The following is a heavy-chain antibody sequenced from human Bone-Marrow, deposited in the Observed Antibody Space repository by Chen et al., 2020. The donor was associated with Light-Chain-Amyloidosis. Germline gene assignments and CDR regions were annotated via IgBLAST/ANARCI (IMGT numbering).Heavy chain of an antibody. D-gene: IGHD5-12*01. J-gene: IGHJ4*02. CDR2: IYPDDSDA. V-gene: IGHV5-51*01. Sequence: EQSGPEVKKPGESLKISCKGSGYTFPNYWIGWVRQMPGKGLEWMGVIYPDDSDARYSPSFEGQVTISADKSITTAYQQWRSLKASDTAMYYCARRRDGYNFDYWGQGTLVTVSS. CDR1: GYTFPNYW. CDR3: ARRRDGYNFDY.